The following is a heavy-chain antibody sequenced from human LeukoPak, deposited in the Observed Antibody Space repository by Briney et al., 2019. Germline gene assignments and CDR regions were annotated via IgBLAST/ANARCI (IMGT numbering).Heavy chain of an antibody. CDR3: ARMAGRYDILTGYWYYFDY. J-gene: IGHJ4*02. CDR2: IYSGGST. D-gene: IGHD3-9*01. Sequence: PGGSLRLSCAASGFTVSSNYMSWVRQAPGKGLEWVSVIYSGGSTYYADSVKGRFTISRDNSKNTLYLQMNSLRAEDMAVYYCARMAGRYDILTGYWYYFDYWGQGTLVTVSS. V-gene: IGHV3-53*01. CDR1: GFTVSSNY.